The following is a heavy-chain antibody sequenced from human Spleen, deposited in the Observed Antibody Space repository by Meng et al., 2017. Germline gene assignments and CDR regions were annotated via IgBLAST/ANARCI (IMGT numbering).Heavy chain of an antibody. CDR1: GFTFSTYN. D-gene: IGHD4-17*01. J-gene: IGHJ2*01. V-gene: IGHV3-21*01. Sequence: GGSLRLSCAASGFTFSTYNMNWVRQAPGKGLEWVSSISSSSSFKYYTDSLKGRFTISRDNAKNSLFLQMNSLRVEDTAVYYCVRDWKDYGDYSHWFFDLWGRGTLVTVSS. CDR2: ISSSSSFK. CDR3: VRDWKDYGDYSHWFFDL.